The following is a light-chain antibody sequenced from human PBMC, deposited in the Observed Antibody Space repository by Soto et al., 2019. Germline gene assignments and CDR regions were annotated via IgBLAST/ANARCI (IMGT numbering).Light chain of an antibody. Sequence: ELVMTQSPATLSLSPGERATLSCRASQSVGSYLAWYQQKPGQAPRLLIYGASNRATGIPDRFSGSGSGTDFTLTISRLEPEDFAVYYCQQFGSAGTFGQGTKVDI. CDR3: QQFGSAGT. J-gene: IGKJ1*01. CDR2: GAS. CDR1: QSVGSY. V-gene: IGKV3-20*01.